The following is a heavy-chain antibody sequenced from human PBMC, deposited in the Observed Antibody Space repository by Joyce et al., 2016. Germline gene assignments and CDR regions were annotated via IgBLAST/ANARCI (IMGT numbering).Heavy chain of an antibody. CDR3: ARPPRTSGWYYNWFDP. J-gene: IGHJ5*02. V-gene: IGHV1-8*02. CDR2: MNPSTGNT. Sequence: QVQLVQSGAEVKKPGASVKVSCKASGYTFINFDINWVRQAPGQGLEWVGWMNPSTGNTGYAQKFQGRVTMTRNTSISTAYMELSSLRSEDTAVYYCARPPRTSGWYYNWFDPWGQGTLVTVSS. D-gene: IGHD6-19*01. CDR1: GYTFINFD.